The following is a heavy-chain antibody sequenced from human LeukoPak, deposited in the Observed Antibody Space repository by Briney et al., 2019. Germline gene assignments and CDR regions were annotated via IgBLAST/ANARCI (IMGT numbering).Heavy chain of an antibody. Sequence: ASVKVSSKASGYTFTASNMPLVRHAPGHGLEWRGWINRNSGGANYAQNFQGRVAMTRDTSISTVYMELSRLRSDDTAVYYCARGFYDFWSGYPDWGQGTLVTVSS. V-gene: IGHV1-2*02. CDR2: INRNSGGA. J-gene: IGHJ4*02. D-gene: IGHD3-3*01. CDR3: ARGFYDFWSGYPD. CDR1: GYTFTASN.